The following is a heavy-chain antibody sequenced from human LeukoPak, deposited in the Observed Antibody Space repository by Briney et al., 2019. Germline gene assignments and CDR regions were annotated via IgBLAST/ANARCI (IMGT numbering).Heavy chain of an antibody. CDR1: GGSFSGYY. CDR3: ARGPITMVRGVMGH. Sequence: SETLSLTCAVYGGSFSGYYWSWIRQPPGKGLEWIGEINHSGSTNYNPSLKSRVTISVDTSKNQFSLKLSSVTAADTAVYYCARGPITMVRGVMGHWGQGTLVTVSS. J-gene: IGHJ4*02. CDR2: INHSGST. V-gene: IGHV4-34*01. D-gene: IGHD3-10*01.